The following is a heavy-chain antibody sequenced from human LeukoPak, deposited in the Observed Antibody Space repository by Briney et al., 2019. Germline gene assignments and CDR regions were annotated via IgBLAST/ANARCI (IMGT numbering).Heavy chain of an antibody. D-gene: IGHD2-2*01. Sequence: GASVKVSCKASGYTFTSYYMHWVRQAPGQGLEWMGLINPTGDSTGYAQKFQGRVTMTRDMSTSTDFMELSSLRSEDTAVYYCASGRTDIVVVPATLRNYYFDYWGQGTLVTVSS. CDR1: GYTFTSYY. CDR2: INPTGDST. J-gene: IGHJ4*02. V-gene: IGHV1-46*01. CDR3: ASGRTDIVVVPATLRNYYFDY.